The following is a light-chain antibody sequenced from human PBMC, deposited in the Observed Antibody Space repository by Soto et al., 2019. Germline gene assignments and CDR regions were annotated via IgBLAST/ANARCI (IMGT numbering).Light chain of an antibody. V-gene: IGKV1-12*01. Sequence: DIQMTQSPSSVSASVGDRVIITCRASQGISSWLAWYQQKPGKAPKVLIYGASILQRGVPSRFSGSRSVTDFTLTINTLQTDDVATYYCQQANYFPLTFGGGTKVYVK. CDR1: QGISSW. CDR2: GAS. J-gene: IGKJ4*01. CDR3: QQANYFPLT.